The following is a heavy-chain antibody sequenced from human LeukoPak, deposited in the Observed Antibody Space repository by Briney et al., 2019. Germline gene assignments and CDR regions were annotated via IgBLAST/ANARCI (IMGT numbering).Heavy chain of an antibody. CDR3: ARDSRDGYKPDY. Sequence: QPGRSLRLSCAASGFTFSSYAMHWVRQAPGKGLEWVAVISYDGSNKYYADSVKGRFTISGDNSKNTLYLQMNSLRAEDTAVYYCARDSRDGYKPDYWGQGTLVTVSS. V-gene: IGHV3-30-3*01. J-gene: IGHJ4*02. CDR2: ISYDGSNK. D-gene: IGHD5-12*01. CDR1: GFTFSSYA.